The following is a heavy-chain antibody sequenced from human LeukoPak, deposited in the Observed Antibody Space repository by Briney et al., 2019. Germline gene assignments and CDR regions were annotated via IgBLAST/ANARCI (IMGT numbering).Heavy chain of an antibody. V-gene: IGHV1-2*02. J-gene: IGHJ6*02. CDR2: INLNGGGT. Sequence: ASVKVSCTASGYTFTCYYMHWVRQPPGQGLEWMGWINLNGGGTNYAQKFQGRVTMTRDTSISTAYMELSRLRSDDTAVYYCARVGGATVTTDYYYYGMDVWGQGTTVTVSS. D-gene: IGHD4-17*01. CDR3: ARVGGATVTTDYYYYGMDV. CDR1: GYTFTCYY.